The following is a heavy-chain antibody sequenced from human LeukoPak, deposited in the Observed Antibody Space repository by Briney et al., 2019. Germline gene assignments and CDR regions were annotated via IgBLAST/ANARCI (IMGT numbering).Heavy chain of an antibody. CDR1: GFTFSSYS. J-gene: IGHJ3*02. V-gene: IGHV3-48*02. CDR2: ISSSSSSI. Sequence: GRSLRLSCTASGFTFSSYSMNWVRQAPGKGLEWVSYISSSSSSIYYADSVKGRFTISRDNAKNSLYLQMNSLRDEDTAVFYCARPRDGYNYGAFDIWGQGTVVTVSS. D-gene: IGHD5-24*01. CDR3: ARPRDGYNYGAFDI.